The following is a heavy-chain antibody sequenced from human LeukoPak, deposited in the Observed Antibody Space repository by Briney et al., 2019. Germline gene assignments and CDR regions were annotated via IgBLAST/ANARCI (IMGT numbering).Heavy chain of an antibody. CDR3: ARESQSSGWLDY. CDR2: IYYSGST. J-gene: IGHJ4*02. V-gene: IGHV4-59*01. CDR1: GGSLSSYY. Sequence: PSETLSLTCTVSGGSLSSYYWSWLRQPPGKGLEWIGYIYYSGSTNYNPSLKSRVTISVDTSKNQLSLKLSSVTAADTAVYYCARESQSSGWLDYWGQGTLVTGSS. D-gene: IGHD6-19*01.